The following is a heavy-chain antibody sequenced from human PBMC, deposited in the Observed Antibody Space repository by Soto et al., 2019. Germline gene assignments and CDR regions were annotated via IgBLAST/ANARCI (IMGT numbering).Heavy chain of an antibody. CDR3: ARQIVEGYSYGRPFDY. J-gene: IGHJ4*02. D-gene: IGHD5-18*01. Sequence: PGESLKISCKGSGYSFTSYWISWVRQMPGKGLEWMGRIDPSDSYTNYSPSFQGHVTISADKSISTAYLQWSSLKASDTAMYYCARQIVEGYSYGRPFDYWGQGTLVTVSS. CDR1: GYSFTSYW. V-gene: IGHV5-10-1*01. CDR2: IDPSDSYT.